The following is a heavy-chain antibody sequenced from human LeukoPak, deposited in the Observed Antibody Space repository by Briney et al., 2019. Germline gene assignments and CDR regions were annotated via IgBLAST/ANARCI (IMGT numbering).Heavy chain of an antibody. V-gene: IGHV1-2*02. CDR3: AGFRSSSWYYYGMDV. Sequence: ASVKVSCKASGYTFTGYYMHWVRQAPGQGLEWMGWIKPNSGGTNYAQKFQGRVTMTRDTSISTAYLELSRLRSDDTAVYYCAGFRSSSWYYYGMDVWGQGTTVTVSS. CDR2: IKPNSGGT. CDR1: GYTFTGYY. D-gene: IGHD6-13*01. J-gene: IGHJ6*02.